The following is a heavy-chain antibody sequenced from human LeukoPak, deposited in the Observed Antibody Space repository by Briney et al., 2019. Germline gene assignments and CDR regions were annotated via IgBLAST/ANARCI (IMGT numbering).Heavy chain of an antibody. J-gene: IGHJ4*02. CDR3: ATVPGYCGGDCYSAPATDY. CDR1: GFTFSTYN. D-gene: IGHD2-21*01. V-gene: IGHV3-21*01. CDR2: ISTGGNYI. Sequence: GGSLRLSCAASGFTFSTYNMNWVRQAPGKGLEWVSSISTGGNYIYYADSVKGRFTISRDNAKNSLYLQMNSLRAEDTAVYYCATVPGYCGGDCYSAPATDYWGQGTLVTVSS.